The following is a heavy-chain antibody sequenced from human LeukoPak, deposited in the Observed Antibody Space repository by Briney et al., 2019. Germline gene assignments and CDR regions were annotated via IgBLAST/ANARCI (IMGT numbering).Heavy chain of an antibody. Sequence: SETLSLTCTVSGGSISSSSYYWGWIRRPPGKGLEWIGSIYYSGSTYYNPSLKSRVTISVDTSKNQFSLKLSSVTAADTAVYYCARLPSSSGWGFDYWGQGTLVTVSS. V-gene: IGHV4-39*01. CDR2: IYYSGST. CDR1: GGSISSSSYY. D-gene: IGHD6-19*01. J-gene: IGHJ4*02. CDR3: ARLPSSSGWGFDY.